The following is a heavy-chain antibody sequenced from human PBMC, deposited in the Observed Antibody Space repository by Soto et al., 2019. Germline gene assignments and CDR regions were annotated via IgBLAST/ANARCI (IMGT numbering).Heavy chain of an antibody. D-gene: IGHD5-12*01. J-gene: IGHJ4*02. V-gene: IGHV4-59*08. CDR1: GDSISTDY. CDR3: ARRYSGYGDY. Sequence: SDTLSLTCTVSGDSISTDYWSWIRQPPGKGLEWIGYIYYSGSANYNPSLKSRVTISVDTSKNQFSLKLSSVTAADTDVYYCARRYSGYGDYWGQGTLVNVSS. CDR2: IYYSGSA.